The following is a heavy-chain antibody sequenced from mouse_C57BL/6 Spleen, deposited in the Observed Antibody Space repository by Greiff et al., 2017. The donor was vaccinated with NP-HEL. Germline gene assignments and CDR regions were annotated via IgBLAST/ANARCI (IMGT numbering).Heavy chain of an antibody. V-gene: IGHV1-50*01. D-gene: IGHD1-1*01. CDR3: ARSPYYGSSYGNY. Sequence: QVQLQQPGAELVKPGASVKLSCKASGYTFTSYWMQWVKQRPGQGLEWIGEIDPSDSYTNYNQKFKGKATLTVDTSSSTAYMQLSSLISEDSAVYYCARSPYYGSSYGNYWGQGTTLTVSS. CDR2: IDPSDSYT. CDR1: GYTFTSYW. J-gene: IGHJ2*01.